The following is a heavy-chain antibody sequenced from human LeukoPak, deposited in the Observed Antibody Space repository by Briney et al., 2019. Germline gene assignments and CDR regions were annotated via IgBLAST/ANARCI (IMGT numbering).Heavy chain of an antibody. V-gene: IGHV1-46*01. J-gene: IGHJ6*03. D-gene: IGHD2-21*01. CDR2: INPSGGST. Sequence: ASVKVSCKASGYTFTSYYMHWVRQAPGQGLEWMGIINPSGGSTSYAQKFQGRVTMTRDMSTSTVYMELSSLRSEDTAVYYCARGRSVNYGVVKAYYMDVWGKGTTVTVSS. CDR1: GYTFTSYY. CDR3: ARGRSVNYGVVKAYYMDV.